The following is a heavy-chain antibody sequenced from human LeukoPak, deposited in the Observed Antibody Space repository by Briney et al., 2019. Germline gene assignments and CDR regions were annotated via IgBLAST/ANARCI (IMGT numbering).Heavy chain of an antibody. D-gene: IGHD6-19*01. CDR1: GGSISSGDYY. J-gene: IGHJ4*02. Sequence: SQTLSLTCTVSGGSISSGDYYWSWIRQPPGKGLEWIGYIYYSGSTYYNPSLKSRVTISVDTSKNQFSLKLSSVTAADTVVYYCARLYSSGWYGDYWGQGTLVTVSS. V-gene: IGHV4-30-4*01. CDR3: ARLYSSGWYGDY. CDR2: IYYSGST.